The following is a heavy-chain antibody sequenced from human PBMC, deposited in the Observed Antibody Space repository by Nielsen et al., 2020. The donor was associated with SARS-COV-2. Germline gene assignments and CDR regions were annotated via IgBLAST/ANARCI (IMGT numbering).Heavy chain of an antibody. Sequence: SETLSLTCTVSGGSISSYYWSWIRQPPGKGLEWIGYIYYSGSTNYNPPLKSRVTISVDTSKNQFSLKLSSVTAADTAVYYCARRLGYSGYDGEDDYWGQGTLVTVSS. D-gene: IGHD5-12*01. CDR1: GGSISSYY. CDR2: IYYSGST. J-gene: IGHJ4*02. CDR3: ARRLGYSGYDGEDDY. V-gene: IGHV4-59*08.